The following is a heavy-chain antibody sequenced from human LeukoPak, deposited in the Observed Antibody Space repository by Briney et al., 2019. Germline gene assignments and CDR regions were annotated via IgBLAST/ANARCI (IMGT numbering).Heavy chain of an antibody. V-gene: IGHV3-48*01. J-gene: IGHJ4*02. CDR1: GFTFSHYG. Sequence: GGSLRLSCAASGFTFSHYGMHWVRQAPGKGLEWVSYISLSSSSIYYADSLKGRFTISRDNSKNTLYLQMNSLRPEDTAVYYCAKDSKRWKTYYYEAGSYYFDYWGQGTRVTVSS. D-gene: IGHD3-10*01. CDR3: AKDSKRWKTYYYEAGSYYFDY. CDR2: ISLSSSSI.